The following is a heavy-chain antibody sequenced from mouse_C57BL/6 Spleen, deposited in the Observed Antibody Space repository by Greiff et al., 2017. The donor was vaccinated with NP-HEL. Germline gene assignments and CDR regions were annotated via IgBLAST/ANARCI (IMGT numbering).Heavy chain of an antibody. Sequence: QVQLQQSGAELMKPGASVKLSCKATGYTFTGYWIEWVKQRPGHGLEWIGEILPGSGSTNYNEKFKGKATFTADTSSNTAYMQLSSLTTEDSASYYCARGDYDYDGRLAYWGQGTLVTVSA. V-gene: IGHV1-9*01. CDR2: ILPGSGST. J-gene: IGHJ3*01. D-gene: IGHD2-4*01. CDR3: ARGDYDYDGRLAY. CDR1: GYTFTGYW.